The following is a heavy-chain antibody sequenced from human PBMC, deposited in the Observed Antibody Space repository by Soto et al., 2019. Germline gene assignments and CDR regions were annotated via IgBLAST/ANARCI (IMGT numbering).Heavy chain of an antibody. J-gene: IGHJ4*02. Sequence: GGSLRLSCAAPGFTFGSYWMSWVRQAPGKGLEWVANIKQDGSEKYYVDSVKGRFTISRDNAKNSLYLQMNSLRAEDTAVYYCARADIVVVPALGYWGQGTLVTVSS. CDR3: ARADIVVVPALGY. V-gene: IGHV3-7*01. CDR1: GFTFGSYW. CDR2: IKQDGSEK. D-gene: IGHD2-2*01.